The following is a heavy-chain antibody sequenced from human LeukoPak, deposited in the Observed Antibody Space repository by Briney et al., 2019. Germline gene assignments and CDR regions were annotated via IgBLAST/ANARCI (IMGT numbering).Heavy chain of an antibody. CDR3: ARNVRLGSGELSFAPFKNWFDP. CDR2: INHSGST. CDR1: GGSFSGYY. V-gene: IGHV4-34*01. J-gene: IGHJ5*02. D-gene: IGHD3-16*02. Sequence: SSEPLSLTCAVYGGSFSGYYWSWIRQPPGKGLEWIGEINHSGSTNYNPSLKSRVTISVDTSKNQFSLKLSSVTAADTAVYYCARNVRLGSGELSFAPFKNWFDPWGQGTLVTVSS.